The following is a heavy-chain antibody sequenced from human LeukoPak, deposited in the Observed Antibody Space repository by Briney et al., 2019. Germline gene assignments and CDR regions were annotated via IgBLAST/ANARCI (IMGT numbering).Heavy chain of an antibody. Sequence: GGSLRLSCAASGFTFSAYAMTWVRQAPGKGLEWVSGISGHGGSTFYANSVEGRFTISRDNSKNTLYLQMNSLRAEDTAVYYCAKEVEPRDNWGQGTLVTVSS. CDR3: AKEVEPRDN. CDR2: ISGHGGST. D-gene: IGHD1-26*01. V-gene: IGHV3-23*01. CDR1: GFTFSAYA. J-gene: IGHJ4*02.